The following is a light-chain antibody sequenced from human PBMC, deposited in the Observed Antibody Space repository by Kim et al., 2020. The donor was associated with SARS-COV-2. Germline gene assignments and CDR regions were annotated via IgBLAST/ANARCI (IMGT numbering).Light chain of an antibody. V-gene: IGLV3-21*04. CDR2: YDK. CDR3: HVWDSGSNHLV. J-gene: IGLJ2*01. Sequence: APGETATITGGEYNLGSKSVHWYQQKSGQAPLLVISYDKDRPSEIPERFSGFNSGNTATLTISGVDPGDEADYYCHVWDSGSNHLVFGGGTQLTVL. CDR1: NLGSKS.